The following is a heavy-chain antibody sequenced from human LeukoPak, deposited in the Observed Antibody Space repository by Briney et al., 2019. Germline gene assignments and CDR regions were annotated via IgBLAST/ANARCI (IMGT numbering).Heavy chain of an antibody. Sequence: SETLSLTCTVSGGSISSGVYYWSWIRQHPRNGLEWIVYIYYRGGAYYKPSLKSGTTISTDTSKNQFSLTLSSVTAADTAVYYCARVKSNYGANAFDIWGQGTMVTVSS. CDR1: GGSISSGVYY. D-gene: IGHD4-11*01. CDR2: IYYRGGA. V-gene: IGHV4-31*03. CDR3: ARVKSNYGANAFDI. J-gene: IGHJ3*02.